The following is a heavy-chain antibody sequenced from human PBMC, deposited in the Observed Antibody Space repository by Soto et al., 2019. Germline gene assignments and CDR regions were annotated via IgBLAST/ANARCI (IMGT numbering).Heavy chain of an antibody. J-gene: IGHJ3*02. V-gene: IGHV4-59*01. Sequence: PSETLSLTCTVSGGSISSYYWGWIRQPPGKGLEWIGYIYYSGSTNYNPSLKSRVTISVDTSKNQFSLKLSSVTAADTAVYYCASAHSYYDYVWGSYRGGAFDIWGQGTMVTVSS. CDR3: ASAHSYYDYVWGSYRGGAFDI. D-gene: IGHD3-16*02. CDR1: GGSISSYY. CDR2: IYYSGST.